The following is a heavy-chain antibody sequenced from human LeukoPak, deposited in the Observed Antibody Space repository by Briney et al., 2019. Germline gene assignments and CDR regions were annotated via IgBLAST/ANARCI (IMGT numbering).Heavy chain of an antibody. CDR2: ISGSSSCT. V-gene: IGHV3-11*05. Sequence: PGGSLRLSCAASGFSFSVYYMTWVRLAPEKGLEWVSFISGSSSCTNYADSVKGRFTISRDNAKKSLYLQMNSLRAEDTALYYCARAGDFYGSELYHGMDVWGQGTTVTVSS. CDR3: ARAGDFYGSELYHGMDV. D-gene: IGHD3-10*01. J-gene: IGHJ6*02. CDR1: GFSFSVYY.